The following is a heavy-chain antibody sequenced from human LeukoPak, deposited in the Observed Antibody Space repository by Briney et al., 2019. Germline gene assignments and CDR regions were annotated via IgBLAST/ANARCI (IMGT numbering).Heavy chain of an antibody. CDR2: ISSSGGTI. V-gene: IGHV3-48*03. CDR1: GFTFSTYE. J-gene: IGHJ4*02. D-gene: IGHD3-22*01. Sequence: GGSLRLSCAVSGFTFSTYEMNWVRQAPGRGLVWISYISSSGGTIYYADSVKGRFTISRDNAKNSLYLQMNSLRAEDTAVYYCARDLHKAYYDSSGYSWGQGTLVTVSS. CDR3: ARDLHKAYYDSSGYS.